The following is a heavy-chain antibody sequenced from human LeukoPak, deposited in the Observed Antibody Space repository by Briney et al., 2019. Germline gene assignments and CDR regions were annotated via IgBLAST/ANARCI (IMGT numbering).Heavy chain of an antibody. D-gene: IGHD3-16*01. CDR3: ARRISGGLNAFDI. V-gene: IGHV1-46*01. J-gene: IGHJ3*02. CDR1: GYTFTSYY. CDR2: INPSGGST. Sequence: GASVKVSCKASGYTFTSYYMHWVRQAPGQGLEWMGIINPSGGSTSYAQKFQGRVTMTRDMSTSTVYMELSSLRSEDMAVYYCARRISGGLNAFDIWGQGTMVTVSS.